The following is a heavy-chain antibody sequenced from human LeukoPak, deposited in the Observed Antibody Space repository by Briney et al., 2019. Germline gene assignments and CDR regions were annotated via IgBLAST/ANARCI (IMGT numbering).Heavy chain of an antibody. V-gene: IGHV4-39*07. CDR1: GGSISSSSYY. D-gene: IGHD4-23*01. CDR3: IATTVVKGDHDAFDI. J-gene: IGHJ3*02. CDR2: IYYSGST. Sequence: PSETLSLTCTVSGGSISSSSYYWGWIRQPPGKGLEWIGSIYYSGSTYYNPSLKSRVTISVDTSKNQFSLKLSSVTAADTAVYYCIATTVVKGDHDAFDIWGQGTMVTVSS.